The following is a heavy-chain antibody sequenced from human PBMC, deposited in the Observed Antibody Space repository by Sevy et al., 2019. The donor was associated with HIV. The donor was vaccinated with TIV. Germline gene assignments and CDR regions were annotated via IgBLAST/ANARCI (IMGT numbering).Heavy chain of an antibody. CDR1: GGSISSSTNY. J-gene: IGHJ4*02. CDR3: ARLLHWSSYCFDS. D-gene: IGHD2-8*02. CDR2: IYYSGST. V-gene: IGHV4-39*01. Sequence: QSQTLSRTCTVSGGSISSSTNYWGWIRQPPGKGLEWIGSIYYSGSTYYNPSLKSRVTISVDTSKNQFSLKLSSVPAADTAVYYCARLLHWSSYCFDSWGQGTLVTVSS.